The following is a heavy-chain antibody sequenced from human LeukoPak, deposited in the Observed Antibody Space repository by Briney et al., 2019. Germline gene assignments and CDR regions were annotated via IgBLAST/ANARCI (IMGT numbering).Heavy chain of an antibody. J-gene: IGHJ4*02. D-gene: IGHD6-13*01. CDR1: GCSISSYY. CDR2: IYYSGST. CDR3: ARSIAAAGKLGFDY. V-gene: IGHV4-59*01. Sequence: SETLSLTCTVSGCSISSYYWSWIRQPPGKGLEWIGYIYYSGSTNYNPSLKSRVTISVDTSKNQFSLKLSSVTAADTAVYYCARSIAAAGKLGFDYWGQGTLVTVSS.